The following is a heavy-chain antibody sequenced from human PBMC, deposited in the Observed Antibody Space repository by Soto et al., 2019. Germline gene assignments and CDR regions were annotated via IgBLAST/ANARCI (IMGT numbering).Heavy chain of an antibody. CDR3: ARGPVAGRLDSSDY. V-gene: IGHV4-59*01. CDR2: IYYSGTT. Sequence: SETLSLTCTVSGGSITSYYWTCLRQPPGRGLEWIGSIYYSGTTYYNPSLKSRVTISLDTSKSQFSLKLTSVTSADTAVYYCARGPVAGRLDSSDYWGQGTLVTVSS. CDR1: GGSITSYY. D-gene: IGHD6-13*01. J-gene: IGHJ4*02.